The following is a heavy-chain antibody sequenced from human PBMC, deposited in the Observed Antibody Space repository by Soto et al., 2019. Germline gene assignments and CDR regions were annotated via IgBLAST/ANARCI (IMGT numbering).Heavy chain of an antibody. CDR3: ARRYGYAFDI. J-gene: IGHJ3*02. Sequence: SETRSLTCTVSGASISSYYWSWIRQPPGKGLEWIGYIYYSGSTNYNPSLKSRVTISVDTSKNQFSLKLSSVTAADTAVYYCARRYGYAFDIWGQGTMVT. CDR2: IYYSGST. CDR1: GASISSYY. D-gene: IGHD4-17*01. V-gene: IGHV4-59*01.